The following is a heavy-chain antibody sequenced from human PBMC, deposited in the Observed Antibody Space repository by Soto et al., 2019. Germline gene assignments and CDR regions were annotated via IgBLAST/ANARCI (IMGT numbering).Heavy chain of an antibody. CDR1: GGSFSGYY. CDR2: TSHSGIT. Sequence: SETLSLTCAVYGGSFSGYYYTWIRQPPGKGLEWIGETSHSGITNYNPSLKSRVTISVDTSSNQFSLNLTSVTAADTAVYYCARGDCDFWSGYCRGPRADVWGQGTTVTVSS. J-gene: IGHJ6*02. V-gene: IGHV4-34*01. D-gene: IGHD3-3*01. CDR3: ARGDCDFWSGYCRGPRADV.